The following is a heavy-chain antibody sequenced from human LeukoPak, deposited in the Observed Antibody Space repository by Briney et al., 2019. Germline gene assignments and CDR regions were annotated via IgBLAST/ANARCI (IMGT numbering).Heavy chain of an antibody. J-gene: IGHJ5*02. Sequence: GASLQISCQASGSSFTNFWLGWVRQMPGKGLEWMGIIYPGDSDPRYSPSFEGQVTISADKSISTAYLQLGSLKASDTAMYYCARSRGDNNWFDPWGQGTLVTVSS. D-gene: IGHD7-27*01. V-gene: IGHV5-51*01. CDR3: ARSRGDNNWFDP. CDR2: IYPGDSDP. CDR1: GSSFTNFW.